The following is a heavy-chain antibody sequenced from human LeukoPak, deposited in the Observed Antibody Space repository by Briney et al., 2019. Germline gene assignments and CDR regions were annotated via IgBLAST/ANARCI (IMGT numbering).Heavy chain of an antibody. V-gene: IGHV4-59*11. D-gene: IGHD3-16*01. CDR1: GGSISSHY. J-gene: IGHJ4*02. Sequence: PTETLSLTCTVSGGSISSHYWSWIRQPPGKGLEWIGYIYYSGSTNYNPSLKSRVTISVDTSKNQFSLKLSSVTAADTAVYYCARTMEVMETGGYYFDYWGQGTLVTVSS. CDR2: IYYSGST. CDR3: ARTMEVMETGGYYFDY.